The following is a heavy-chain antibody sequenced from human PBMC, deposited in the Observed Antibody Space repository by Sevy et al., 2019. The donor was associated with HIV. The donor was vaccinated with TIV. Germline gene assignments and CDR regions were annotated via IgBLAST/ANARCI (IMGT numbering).Heavy chain of an antibody. D-gene: IGHD1-26*01. CDR3: ARGPEWELTSFLSH. Sequence: GGSLRLSCAASGFTFRTYALHWVRQAPGRGLEWLALISSNGDNAFYANSVRGRLTVSRDNSMNPLSLQMSSLTAEETAVYYCARGPEWELTSFLSHWGQGTLVTVSS. V-gene: IGHV3-30-3*01. CDR1: GFTFRTYA. CDR2: ISSNGDNA. J-gene: IGHJ4*02.